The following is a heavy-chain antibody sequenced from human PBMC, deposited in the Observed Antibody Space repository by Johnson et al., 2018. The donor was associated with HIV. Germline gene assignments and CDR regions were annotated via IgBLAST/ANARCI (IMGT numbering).Heavy chain of an antibody. CDR3: AREVEITMVQGVIIGDAFDI. CDR2: IYSGGST. CDR1: GFTVSSNY. V-gene: IGHV3-53*01. D-gene: IGHD3-10*01. Sequence: VQLVEYGGGLIQPGGSLRLSCAASGFTVSSNYMSWVRQAPGKGLEWVSVIYSGGSTYYADSVKGRFTIPRDNSKNTLHLQMNSLRAGDTAVYYCAREVEITMVQGVIIGDAFDIWGQGTMVTVSS. J-gene: IGHJ3*02.